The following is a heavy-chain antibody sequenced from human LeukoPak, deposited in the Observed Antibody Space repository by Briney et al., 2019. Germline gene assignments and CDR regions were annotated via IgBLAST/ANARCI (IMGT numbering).Heavy chain of an antibody. D-gene: IGHD3-10*01. CDR3: AKDLSMVRGGSADY. Sequence: GGSLRLSCAASGFTFSSYAMSWVRQAPGKGLEWVSAISGSGGSTYYADSVKGRFTISRDNSKNTLYLQMNSLRAVDTAVYYCAKDLSMVRGGSADYWGQGTLVTVSS. V-gene: IGHV3-23*01. J-gene: IGHJ4*02. CDR1: GFTFSSYA. CDR2: ISGSGGST.